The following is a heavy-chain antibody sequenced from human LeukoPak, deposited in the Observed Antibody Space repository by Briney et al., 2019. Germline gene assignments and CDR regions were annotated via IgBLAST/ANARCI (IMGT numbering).Heavy chain of an antibody. D-gene: IGHD6-19*01. J-gene: IGHJ4*02. V-gene: IGHV3-23*01. CDR2: ISGSGDST. CDR3: ARAVAGCDY. Sequence: PGGSLRLSCAGSGFTFSSYAMSWVRQAPGKGLEWVSDISGSGDSTYYADSVKGRFTISRDNSKDTLYLQMNSLRAEDTAVYYCARAVAGCDYWGQGTLVTVSS. CDR1: GFTFSSYA.